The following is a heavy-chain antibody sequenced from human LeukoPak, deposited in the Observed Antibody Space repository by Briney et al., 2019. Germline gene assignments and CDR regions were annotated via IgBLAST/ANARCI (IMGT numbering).Heavy chain of an antibody. V-gene: IGHV3-43*01. CDR2: ISWDGGST. J-gene: IGHJ4*02. CDR1: GFTFDDYT. CDR3: AKDFLAAAGTLSDYFDY. D-gene: IGHD6-13*01. Sequence: GGSLRLSCAASGFTFDDYTMHWVRQAPGKGLEWVSLISWDGGSTYYADSVKGRFTISRDNSKNSLYLQMNSLRTEDTALYYCAKDFLAAAGTLSDYFDYWGQGTLVTVSS.